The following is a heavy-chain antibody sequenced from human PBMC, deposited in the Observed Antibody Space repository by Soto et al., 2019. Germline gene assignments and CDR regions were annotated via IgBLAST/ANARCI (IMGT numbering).Heavy chain of an antibody. CDR2: INHSGSS. Sequence: SETLSLTCAVYGGSFSGYYWNWIRQPPGKGLQWIGQINHSGSSIYNPSLKNRVTISTMSNNKFSLELSSVTAADTAVCYCTRGLFSGSSYSGSWYYFDSWGQGTMVTVSS. D-gene: IGHD1-26*01. CDR1: GGSFSGYY. V-gene: IGHV4-34*01. J-gene: IGHJ4*02. CDR3: TRGLFSGSSYSGSWYYFDS.